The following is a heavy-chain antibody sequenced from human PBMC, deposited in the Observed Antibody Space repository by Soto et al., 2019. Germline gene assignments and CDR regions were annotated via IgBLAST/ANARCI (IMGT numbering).Heavy chain of an antibody. CDR1: GGSFSGYY. Sequence: SETLSLTCAVYGGSFSGYYWSWIRQPPGKGLEWIGEINHSGSTNYNPSLKSRVTISVDTSKNQFSLKLSSVTAADTAVYYCASAQQYCSSTGCYTNWFDPLGQGTLVTVSS. CDR2: INHSGST. D-gene: IGHD2-2*01. J-gene: IGHJ5*02. CDR3: ASAQQYCSSTGCYTNWFDP. V-gene: IGHV4-34*01.